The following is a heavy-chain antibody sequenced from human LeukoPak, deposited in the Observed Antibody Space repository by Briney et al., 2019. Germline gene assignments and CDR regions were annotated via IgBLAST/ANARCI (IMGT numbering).Heavy chain of an antibody. CDR3: ARDGSDIVVVVAATESDAFDI. CDR1: GGSISSSSYY. D-gene: IGHD2-15*01. Sequence: PSETLSLTCTVSGGSISSSSYYWGWIRQPPGKGLEWIGSIYYSGSTYYNPSLKSRVTISVDTSKNQFSLKLSSVTAADTAVYYCARDGSDIVVVVAATESDAFDIWGQGTMVTVSS. J-gene: IGHJ3*02. V-gene: IGHV4-39*07. CDR2: IYYSGST.